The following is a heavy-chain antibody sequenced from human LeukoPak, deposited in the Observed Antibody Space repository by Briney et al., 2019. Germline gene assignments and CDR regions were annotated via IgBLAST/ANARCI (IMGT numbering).Heavy chain of an antibody. CDR1: GGTFSSYA. J-gene: IGHJ4*02. V-gene: IGHV1-69*04. D-gene: IGHD3-22*01. Sequence: SVKVSCKASGGTFSSYAISWVRQAPGQGLEWMGRIIPILNLVNYAQKFQGRVTITADKSTSTAYMELSSLRSEDTAVYYCAAHYYYDSSGYYWPFDYWGQGTLVTVSS. CDR2: IIPILNLV. CDR3: AAHYYYDSSGYYWPFDY.